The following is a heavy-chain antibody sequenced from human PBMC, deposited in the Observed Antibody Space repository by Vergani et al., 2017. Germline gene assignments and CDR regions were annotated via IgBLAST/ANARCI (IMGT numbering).Heavy chain of an antibody. CDR2: INPNSGGT. V-gene: IGHV1-2*02. CDR3: ATGNWNDVADH. CDR1: GYTFTGYY. J-gene: IGHJ4*02. Sequence: QVQLVQSGAEVKKPGASVKVSCKASGYTFTGYYMHWVRQAPGQGLEWMGWINPNSGGTNYVQEFQGRVTMTRDTFITTAYMELSRLKSDDTAVYYCATGNWNDVADHWGQGTLVTVSS. D-gene: IGHD1-20*01.